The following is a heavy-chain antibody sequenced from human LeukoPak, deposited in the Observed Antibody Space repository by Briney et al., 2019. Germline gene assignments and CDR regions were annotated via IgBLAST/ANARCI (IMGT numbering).Heavy chain of an antibody. CDR3: ARVDPDSSSTLEVFDY. J-gene: IGHJ4*02. CDR2: IYYSGST. V-gene: IGHV4-59*01. Sequence: SETLSLTCTVSGASITSSYWSWIRQPPGKGLEWIGYIYYSGSTNYNPSLKSRVTISVDTSKNQFSLKLSSVTAADTAVYYCARVDPDSSSTLEVFDYWGQGTLVTVSS. CDR1: GASITSSY. D-gene: IGHD6-6*01.